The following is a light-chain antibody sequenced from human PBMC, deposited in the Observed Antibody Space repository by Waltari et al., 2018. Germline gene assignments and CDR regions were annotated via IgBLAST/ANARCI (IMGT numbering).Light chain of an antibody. CDR2: RDK. CDR1: NIGGKN. Sequence: SYDLTQPLSVSVALGQPARISCWGNNIGGKNVHWYQQKAGQAPLLVIYRDKNRPSRIPERFSGSNSENTATLTISRAQAADEADYYCQVWDSGTAVFGGGTQLTVL. V-gene: IGLV3-9*01. CDR3: QVWDSGTAV. J-gene: IGLJ7*01.